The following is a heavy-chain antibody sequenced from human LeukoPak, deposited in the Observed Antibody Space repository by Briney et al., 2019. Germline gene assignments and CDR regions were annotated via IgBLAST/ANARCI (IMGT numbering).Heavy chain of an antibody. Sequence: PGGSLRLSCAASGFTFSNYGMHWVRQAPGKGLEWLSYISGTSISTYHADSVKGRFTISRDNAKNSLYLQMNSLSAEDTAVYFCARDNYESSGPQNFWGQGTLVTVSS. J-gene: IGHJ4*02. D-gene: IGHD3-22*01. V-gene: IGHV3-48*04. CDR2: ISGTSIST. CDR3: ARDNYESSGPQNF. CDR1: GFTFSNYG.